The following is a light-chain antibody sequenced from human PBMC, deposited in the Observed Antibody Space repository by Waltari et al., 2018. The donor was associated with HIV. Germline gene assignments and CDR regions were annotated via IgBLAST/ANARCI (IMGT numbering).Light chain of an antibody. CDR2: LNSDGSH. CDR1: SGHSRYP. V-gene: IGLV4-69*01. Sequence: QLVLTQPTSASSSLRASVTLTSPLRSGHSRYPIASHHHQPEKAPRYLMRLNSDGSHTKGDGIPDRFSGSSSGAERYLIISSLQSEDEADYYCQTWGTGIHVVFGGGTKLTVL. J-gene: IGLJ3*02. CDR3: QTWGTGIHVV.